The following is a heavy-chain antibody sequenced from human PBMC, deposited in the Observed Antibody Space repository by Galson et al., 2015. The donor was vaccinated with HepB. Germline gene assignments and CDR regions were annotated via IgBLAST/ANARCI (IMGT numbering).Heavy chain of an antibody. V-gene: IGHV3-66*04. Sequence: SLRLSCAASGFSVRNNYLAWVRQAEGKGLEWVAVIYSGGKTYYQDSVKGRFTISRDTSKNQFSLTLSSVAAADTATYHCARHERNCGGGSCMREIQHWGQGALVTVSS. CDR2: IYSGGKT. J-gene: IGHJ1*01. D-gene: IGHD2-15*01. CDR3: ARHERNCGGGSCMREIQH. CDR1: GFSVRNNY.